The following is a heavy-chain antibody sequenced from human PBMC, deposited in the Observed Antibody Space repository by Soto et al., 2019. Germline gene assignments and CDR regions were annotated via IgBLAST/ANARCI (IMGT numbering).Heavy chain of an antibody. J-gene: IGHJ5*01. Sequence: ASVKVSCKASGYTFTSYGISWVRQAPGQGLEWMGWISAYNGNTNYAQKLQGRVTMTTDTSTSTAYMELRSLRAEDTAVYYCAKGKISTTTYTSFDSWGQGTLVTVSS. CDR2: ISAYNGNT. CDR3: AKGKISTTTYTSFDS. V-gene: IGHV1-18*04. CDR1: GYTFTSYG. D-gene: IGHD1-26*01.